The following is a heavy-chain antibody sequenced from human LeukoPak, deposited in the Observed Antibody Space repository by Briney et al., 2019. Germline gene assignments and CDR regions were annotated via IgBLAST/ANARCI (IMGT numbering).Heavy chain of an antibody. CDR1: GYSISSGYY. V-gene: IGHV4-38-2*02. J-gene: IGHJ4*02. Sequence: SETLSLTCTVSGYSISSGYYWGWIRQPPGKGLEGIGSIYHSGSTYYNPSLRSRVTISVDTYKNQFSLKLSSVTAADTAVYYCARVAPRAITMVRGAKSYFDYWGQGTLVTVSS. D-gene: IGHD3-10*01. CDR2: IYHSGST. CDR3: ARVAPRAITMVRGAKSYFDY.